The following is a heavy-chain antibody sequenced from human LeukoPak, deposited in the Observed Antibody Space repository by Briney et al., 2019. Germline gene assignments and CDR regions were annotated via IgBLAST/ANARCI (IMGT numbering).Heavy chain of an antibody. D-gene: IGHD4-17*01. V-gene: IGHV4-4*07. CDR2: IYTSGST. Sequence: SETLSLTCTVSGDSISSYYWSWIRQPAGKGLEWIGRIYTSGSTNYNPSLKSRVTMSVDTSKNQFSLKLSSVTAADTAVYYCAREGSYDSYYYYMDVWGKGTTVTVSS. CDR1: GDSISSYY. CDR3: AREGSYDSYYYYMDV. J-gene: IGHJ6*03.